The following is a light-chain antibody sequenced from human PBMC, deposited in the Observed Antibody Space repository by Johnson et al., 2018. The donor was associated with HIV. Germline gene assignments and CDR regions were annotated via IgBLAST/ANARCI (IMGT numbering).Light chain of an antibody. CDR2: DNN. CDR3: ETWDSSLSGV. CDR1: SSNIGNNY. Sequence: QSVLTQPPSVSAAPGQKVTISCSGGSSNIGNNYVSWYQQLPGTAPKLLIYDNNKRPSGIPDRFSGSKSGTSATLGITGLQTGDEADYYCETWDSSLSGVFGTGTKVTVL. J-gene: IGLJ1*01. V-gene: IGLV1-51*01.